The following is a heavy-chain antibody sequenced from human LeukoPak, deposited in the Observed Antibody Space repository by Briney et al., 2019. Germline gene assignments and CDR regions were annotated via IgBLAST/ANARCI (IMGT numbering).Heavy chain of an antibody. CDR1: GGSISSYY. CDR3: ARELRFSSYYHYMDV. Sequence: PSETLSLTCTVSGGSISSYYWSWIRQPPGKGLEWIGYIYYSGSTNYNPSLKSRVTISVDTSKSQFSLKLSSVTAADTAVYYCARELRFSSYYHYMDVWGKGTTVTVSS. D-gene: IGHD3-3*01. V-gene: IGHV4-59*01. J-gene: IGHJ6*03. CDR2: IYYSGST.